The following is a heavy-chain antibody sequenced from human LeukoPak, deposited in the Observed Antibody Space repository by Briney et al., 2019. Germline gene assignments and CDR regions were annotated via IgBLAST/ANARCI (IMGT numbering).Heavy chain of an antibody. CDR1: GYTFTGYY. CDR2: INPNSGGT. D-gene: IGHD5-18*01. V-gene: IGHV1-2*02. Sequence: ASVKVSCKASGYTFTGYYMHWVRQAPGQGLEWMGWINPNSGGTNYAQKFQGRVTMTRDTSISTAYMELSRLRSDDTAVYYCARDQGGYIQEYYFDYWGQGTLVTVSS. J-gene: IGHJ4*02. CDR3: ARDQGGYIQEYYFDY.